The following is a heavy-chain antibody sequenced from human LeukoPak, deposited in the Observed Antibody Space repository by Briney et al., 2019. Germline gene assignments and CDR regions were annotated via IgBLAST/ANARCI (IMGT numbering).Heavy chain of an antibody. D-gene: IGHD3-16*01. J-gene: IGHJ4*02. CDR1: GGSISSGGYY. Sequence: PSQTLSLTCTVSGGSISSGGYYWSWIRHHPGKGLEWIGYIYYSGSTYYNPSLKSRVTMSVDTSENQFSLKLNSVTAADTAVYYCATTVGSYFDYWSQGTLVTVSS. CDR3: ATTVGSYFDY. CDR2: IYYSGST. V-gene: IGHV4-31*03.